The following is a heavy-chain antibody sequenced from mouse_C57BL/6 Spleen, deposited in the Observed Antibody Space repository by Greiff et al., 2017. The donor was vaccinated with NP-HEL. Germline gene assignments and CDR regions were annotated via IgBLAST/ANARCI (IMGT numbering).Heavy chain of an antibody. Sequence: VQLQQSGPELVKPGASVKISCKASGYAFSSSWMNWVKQRPGKGLEWIGRIYPGDGDTNYNGQFKGKATLTADTSSSTAYMQLSSLTSEDSAVYVCGDDYDWYASWGQGTLVTVSA. CDR1: GYAFSSSW. V-gene: IGHV1-82*01. CDR2: IYPGDGDT. J-gene: IGHJ3*01. CDR3: GDDYDWYAS. D-gene: IGHD2-4*01.